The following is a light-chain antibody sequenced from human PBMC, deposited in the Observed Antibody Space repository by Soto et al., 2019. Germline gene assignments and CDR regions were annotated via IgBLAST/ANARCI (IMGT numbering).Light chain of an antibody. Sequence: EIVLTQSPGTLSLSPGARDPISCRASQGVSSGFVACYQQKPGQAPRLLIYGASNRATGIPDRFSGSGSGTDFTLTSSRLEPEDVAVYYCQQYGSSGTFGQGTKVDIK. V-gene: IGKV3-20*01. J-gene: IGKJ1*01. CDR1: QGVSSGF. CDR2: GAS. CDR3: QQYGSSGT.